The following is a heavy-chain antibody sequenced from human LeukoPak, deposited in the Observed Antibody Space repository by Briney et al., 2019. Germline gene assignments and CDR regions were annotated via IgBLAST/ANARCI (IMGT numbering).Heavy chain of an antibody. D-gene: IGHD2-21*01. J-gene: IGHJ4*02. Sequence: PGGSLRLSCAASGFTFDSYGMSSVRQAPGKGLEWVSGINCNGGSTGYADSVKGRFTISRDNAKNSLYLQMNSLRAADTALYYCARALELWSLYYFDYWGQGTLVTVSS. V-gene: IGHV3-20*04. CDR2: INCNGGST. CDR3: ARALELWSLYYFDY. CDR1: GFTFDSYG.